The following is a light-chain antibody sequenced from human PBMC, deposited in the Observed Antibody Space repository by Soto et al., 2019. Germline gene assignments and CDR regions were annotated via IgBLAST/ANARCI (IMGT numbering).Light chain of an antibody. V-gene: IGKV4-1*01. CDR2: WAS. J-gene: IGKJ2*01. Sequence: DIVMTQSPESLAVSLGERATINCKSSQSVLSNSIAWYQQKPGQPPKLLIYWASTRESGVPDRFSGSGSGTDFTLTISSRQAEDVAVYYCQQYSSAPQTFGKGTKQEI. CDR1: QSVLSNS. CDR3: QQYSSAPQT.